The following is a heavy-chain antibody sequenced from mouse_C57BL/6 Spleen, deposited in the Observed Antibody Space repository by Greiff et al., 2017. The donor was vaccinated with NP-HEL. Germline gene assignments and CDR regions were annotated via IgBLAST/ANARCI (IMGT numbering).Heavy chain of an antibody. CDR1: GYTFTSYW. Sequence: QVQLQQSGTELVKPGASVKLSCKASGYTFTSYWMHWVKQRPGQGLEWIGNINPSNGGTNYNEKFKSKATLTVDKSSSTAYMQLSSLTSEDAAVYYGANGDYGRSLRGRFAYWGQGTLVTVSA. CDR3: ANGDYGRSLRGRFAY. D-gene: IGHD1-1*01. CDR2: INPSNGGT. V-gene: IGHV1-53*01. J-gene: IGHJ3*01.